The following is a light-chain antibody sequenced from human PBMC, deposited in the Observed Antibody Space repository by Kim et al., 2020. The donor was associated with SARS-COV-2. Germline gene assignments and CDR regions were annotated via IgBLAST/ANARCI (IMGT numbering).Light chain of an antibody. Sequence: QSVLTQPPSVSGAPGQRVTISCTGSSSNIGAGYDVHWYQQLPGTAPKLLIYGNSNRPSGVPDRFSGSKSGTSASLAITGLQAEDEADYYCQSYDSSLSGFVFGGATQLTVL. V-gene: IGLV1-40*01. CDR1: SSNIGAGYD. CDR2: GNS. CDR3: QSYDSSLSGFV. J-gene: IGLJ2*01.